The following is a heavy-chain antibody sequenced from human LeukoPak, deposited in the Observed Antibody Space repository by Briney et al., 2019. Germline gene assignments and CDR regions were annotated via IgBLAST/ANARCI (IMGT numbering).Heavy chain of an antibody. V-gene: IGHV1-2*02. D-gene: IGHD4-17*01. J-gene: IGHJ4*02. CDR2: INPNSGGT. Sequence: GASVKVSCKASGYTFTGYYMHWVRQAPGQGLEWMGWINPNSGGTNYAQKFQGRVTMTRDTSISTAYMELSRLRSDDTAVYYRATGHDYGDYGQGYWGQGTLVTVSS. CDR3: ATGHDYGDYGQGY. CDR1: GYTFTGYY.